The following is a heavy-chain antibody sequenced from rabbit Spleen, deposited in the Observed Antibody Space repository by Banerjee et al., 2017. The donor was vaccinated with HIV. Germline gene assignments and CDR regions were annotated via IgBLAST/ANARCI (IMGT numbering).Heavy chain of an antibody. CDR1: GFSFSDRDV. D-gene: IGHD1-1*01. Sequence: QEQLVESGGGLVQPEGSLTLTCKASGFSFSDRDVMCWVRQAPGKGLEWIACINAATGKPVYATWAKGRFTISRTSSTTVTLRMTSLTAADRATYFCARDLTSVIGWNFNLWGPGTLVTVS. J-gene: IGHJ4*01. CDR2: INAATGKP. CDR3: ARDLTSVIGWNFNL. V-gene: IGHV1S45*01.